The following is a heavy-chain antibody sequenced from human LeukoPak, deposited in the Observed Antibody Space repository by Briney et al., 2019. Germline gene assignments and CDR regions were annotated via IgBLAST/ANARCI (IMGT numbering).Heavy chain of an antibody. CDR3: ARRTGPTWYFDY. Sequence: PSETLSLTCTVSGGSISSSSYYWGWIRHPPGKGLEWIGSLFYSGSTNYNPSLKSRVTISVDTTKNQFSLKLISVTVADTAVYYWARRTGPTWYFDYWGQGTLVTVSS. D-gene: IGHD1-1*01. CDR1: GGSISSSSYY. CDR2: LFYSGST. V-gene: IGHV4-39*01. J-gene: IGHJ4*02.